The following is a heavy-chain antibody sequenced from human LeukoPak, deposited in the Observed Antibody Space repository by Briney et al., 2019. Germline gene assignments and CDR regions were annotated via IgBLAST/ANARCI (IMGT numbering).Heavy chain of an antibody. Sequence: SETLSLTCAVYGGSFSGYYWSWIRQPPGKGLEWIGEINHSGSTNYNPSLKSRVTISVDTSKNQFSLKLSSVTAADTAVYYCAGGTLGGRYDAFDIWGQGTMVTVSS. V-gene: IGHV4-34*01. CDR1: GGSFSGYY. CDR3: AGGTLGGRYDAFDI. D-gene: IGHD3-9*01. J-gene: IGHJ3*02. CDR2: INHSGST.